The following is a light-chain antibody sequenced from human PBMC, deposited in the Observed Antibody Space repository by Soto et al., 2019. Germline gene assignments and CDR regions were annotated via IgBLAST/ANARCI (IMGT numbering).Light chain of an antibody. CDR2: GAS. V-gene: IGKV3-20*01. CDR1: QSVSSTY. J-gene: IGKJ4*01. CDR3: QQYGSSLVT. Sequence: EIVLPQSPGTLSLSPGERATLACRASQSVSSTYLAWYQQKPGQAPRLLIYGASSRATGIPDRFSGSGAGTDFTLTISRLEPEDSAVYYCQQYGSSLVTFGGGTKVGIK.